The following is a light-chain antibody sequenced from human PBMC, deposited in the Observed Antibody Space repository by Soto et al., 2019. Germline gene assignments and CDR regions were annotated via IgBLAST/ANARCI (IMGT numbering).Light chain of an antibody. J-gene: IGLJ1*01. V-gene: IGLV2-14*01. CDR2: EVT. Sequence: QSALTQPASVSGSPGQSIIISCVGRNTDVGQDKSVSWYQQGPGKAPKLLIFEVTNRPSGVSNRFSGSRSGNTASLTISGLQPDDEGDYFCVSYTDTDTLVFGTGTKLTVL. CDR1: NTDVGQDKS. CDR3: VSYTDTDTLV.